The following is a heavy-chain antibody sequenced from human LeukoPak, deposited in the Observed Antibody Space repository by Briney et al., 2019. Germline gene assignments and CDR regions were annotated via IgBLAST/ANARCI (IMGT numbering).Heavy chain of an antibody. D-gene: IGHD3-22*01. CDR1: GGSISSYY. V-gene: IGHV4-59*12. CDR2: IYYWWST. Sequence: SETLSLPCTLSGGSISSYYWRWLRQPPGGGVEGLGYIYYWWSTIYNPSLKSRVHLSVDTSKNQFSLKLNSVTARDTGVFYCARAFHDSSGYYYGMGVWGQGNHGHRLL. J-gene: IGHJ6*02. CDR3: ARAFHDSSGYYYGMGV.